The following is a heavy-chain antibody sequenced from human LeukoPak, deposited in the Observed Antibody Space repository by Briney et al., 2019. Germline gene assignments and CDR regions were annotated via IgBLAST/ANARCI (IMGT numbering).Heavy chain of an antibody. J-gene: IGHJ6*02. CDR1: GFTFSSYE. D-gene: IGHD4-11*01. CDR3: ARGSYSNYALGYYGMDV. Sequence: GGSLRLSCAASGFTFSSYEMNWVRQAPGKGLEWVSYISSSGSTIYYADSVKGRFTISRDNAKNSLYLQMNSLRAEDTAVYYRARGSYSNYALGYYGMDVWGQGTTVTVSS. V-gene: IGHV3-48*03. CDR2: ISSSGSTI.